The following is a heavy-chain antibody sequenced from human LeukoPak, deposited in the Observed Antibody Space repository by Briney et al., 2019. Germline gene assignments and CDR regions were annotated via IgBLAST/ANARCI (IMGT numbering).Heavy chain of an antibody. CDR2: VNSDGSST. D-gene: IGHD6-19*01. CDR3: ARGSTQYSSGWYGLDY. J-gene: IGHJ4*02. CDR1: GFTFSSYW. V-gene: IGHV3-74*01. Sequence: GGSLRLSCAASGFTFSSYWMHRVRQAPGKGLVWVSRVNSDGSSTTYADSVKGRFTISRDNAKNTLYLQMNSLRAEDTAVYYCARGSTQYSSGWYGLDYWGQGTLDTVSS.